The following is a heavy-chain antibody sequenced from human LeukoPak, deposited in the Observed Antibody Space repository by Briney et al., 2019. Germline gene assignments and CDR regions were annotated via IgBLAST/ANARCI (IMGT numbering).Heavy chain of an antibody. CDR2: INPNSGGT. J-gene: IGHJ1*01. CDR1: GYTFTGYY. D-gene: IGHD1-26*01. V-gene: IGHV1-2*06. CDR3: ARDSGSYWDFQH. Sequence: GGSVKVSCKASGYTFTGYYMHWVRQAPGQGLEWMGRINPNSGGTNYAQKFQGRVTMTRDTSISTAYMELSRLRSDDTAVYYCARDSGSYWDFQHWGQGTLVTVSS.